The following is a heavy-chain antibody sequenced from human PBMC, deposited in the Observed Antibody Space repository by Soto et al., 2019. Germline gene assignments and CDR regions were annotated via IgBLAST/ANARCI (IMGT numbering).Heavy chain of an antibody. J-gene: IGHJ4*02. CDR3: AHIFSGGYNSGWYGFYYDS. D-gene: IGHD6-19*01. V-gene: IGHV2-5*02. Sequence: QITLKESGRTLVKPTQTLTLTCTFSGFSLSSSGVGVAGFGHPPGRARECLALIYWVDVKSCSPSLMSRLTIPKATPKNQLLLTTTNMDPGDTATYFCAHIFSGGYNSGWYGFYYDSWGQGTLVTVSS. CDR2: IYWVDVK. CDR1: GFSLSSSGVG.